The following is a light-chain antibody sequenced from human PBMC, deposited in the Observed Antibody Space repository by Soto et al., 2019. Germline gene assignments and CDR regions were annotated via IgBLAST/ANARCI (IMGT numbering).Light chain of an antibody. CDR2: STG. CDR3: LLYVGGAVI. J-gene: IGLJ2*01. CDR1: TGAVTSSYY. V-gene: IGLV7-43*01. Sequence: QTVVTQEPSLTVSPGGTVTLTCASGTGAVTSSYYPNWFQQKPGQAPRALIYSTGNKHSWTPARFSGSLLGGKAALTLSGVQPEDEAEYYCLLYVGGAVIFGGGTKVTVL.